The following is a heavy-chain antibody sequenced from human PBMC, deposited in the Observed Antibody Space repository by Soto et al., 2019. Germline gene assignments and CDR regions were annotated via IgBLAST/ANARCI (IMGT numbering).Heavy chain of an antibody. CDR2: TYYRSKLDN. CDR1: GESVSSKSAS. CDR3: PRDRGTDMIDFMDV. Sequence: SQTLSLTCAISGESVSSKSASWNCIRECPSRGLAWLGKTYYRSKLDNDYAESVITRITMSPDTSKNLFSLQLSSVTPEDTAVYFCPRDRGTDMIDFMDVWGQGTTVTVSS. J-gene: IGHJ6*02. V-gene: IGHV6-1*01. D-gene: IGHD5-18*01.